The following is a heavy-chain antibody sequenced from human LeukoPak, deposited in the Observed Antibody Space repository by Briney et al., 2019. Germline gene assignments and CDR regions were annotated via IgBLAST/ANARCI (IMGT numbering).Heavy chain of an antibody. Sequence: GTSLRLSCAASGFTFRSHGMHWVRQAPGKGLEWVAFIWYDGSNKYYTDSVKGRFTISRDNSKNTLYLQMNSLRAEDTAVYYCARDVVGAIYFDCWGQGTLVTVSS. CDR1: GFTFRSHG. J-gene: IGHJ4*02. CDR2: IWYDGSNK. D-gene: IGHD1-26*01. V-gene: IGHV3-33*01. CDR3: ARDVVGAIYFDC.